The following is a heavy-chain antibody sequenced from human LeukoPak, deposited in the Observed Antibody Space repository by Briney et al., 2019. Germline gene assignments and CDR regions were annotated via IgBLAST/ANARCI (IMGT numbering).Heavy chain of an antibody. Sequence: GGSLRLSCAASGFTFDDYAMHWVRQAPGKGLEWVSGISWNSGSIGYADSVKGRFTISRDNAKNSLYLQMNSLRAEDTAVYYCARGTVYYYDSSGYFDYWGQGTLVTVSS. CDR3: ARGTVYYYDSSGYFDY. CDR2: ISWNSGSI. J-gene: IGHJ4*02. CDR1: GFTFDDYA. V-gene: IGHV3-9*01. D-gene: IGHD3-22*01.